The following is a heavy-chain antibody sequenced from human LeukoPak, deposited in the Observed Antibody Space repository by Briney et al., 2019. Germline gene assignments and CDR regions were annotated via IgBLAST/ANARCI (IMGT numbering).Heavy chain of an antibody. CDR3: WRDGDPGSGYYYGNWLGP. CDR1: GGSISSNY. CDR2: GYYSGST. J-gene: IGHJ5*02. Sequence: PSETLSLTCTVSGGSISSNYWSWIRQPPGKGLEWVWYGYYSGSTNYNPYLKSRGTISLETYKSQFPLKLSSVTTADASAYYCWRDGDPGSGYYYGNWLGPWGKGTLVTVSS. D-gene: IGHD5-12*01. V-gene: IGHV4-59*01.